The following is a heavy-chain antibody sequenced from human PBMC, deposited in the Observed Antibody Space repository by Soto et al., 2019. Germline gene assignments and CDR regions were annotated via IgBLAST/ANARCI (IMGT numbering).Heavy chain of an antibody. CDR1: GGFFSGYY. CDR2: IDHSGST. V-gene: IGHV4-34*01. D-gene: IGHD3-22*01. CDR3: ARIPVDTMNAFDI. Sequence: SETLSLTCAVYGGFFSGYYWNWIRQPPGKGLEWIGEIDHSGSTNYNPSLKSRVTISVDTSKNQFSLKLSSVTAADTAVYYCARIPVDTMNAFDIWGQGTMVNVSS. J-gene: IGHJ3*02.